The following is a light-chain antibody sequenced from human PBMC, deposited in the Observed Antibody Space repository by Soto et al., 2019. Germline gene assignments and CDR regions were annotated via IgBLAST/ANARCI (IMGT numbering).Light chain of an antibody. J-gene: IGKJ5*01. CDR3: QQYNNCPPT. V-gene: IGKV3-15*01. CDR2: DVS. Sequence: ETVMTQSPATLSVSPGERATLSCRASQSARISLGWYQQKPGQAPRLLIYDVSTRATGVPARFSGSGSGTEFTLTISSPQSEDFAVYYCQQYNNCPPTFGQGTRLEI. CDR1: QSARIS.